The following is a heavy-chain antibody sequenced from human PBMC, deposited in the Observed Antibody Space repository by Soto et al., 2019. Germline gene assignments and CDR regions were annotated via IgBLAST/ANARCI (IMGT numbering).Heavy chain of an antibody. D-gene: IGHD5-18*01. V-gene: IGHV4-59*08. CDR1: GGSISSYY. CDR2: IYYSGST. J-gene: IGHJ6*03. CDR3: ARTGGYSYGYSETTYYYYYYMDV. Sequence: SETLSLTCTVSGGSISSYYWSWIRQPPGKGLEWIGYIYYSGSTNYNPSLKSRVTISVDTSKNQFSLKLSSVTAADTAVYYCARTGGYSYGYSETTYYYYYYMDVWGKGTTVTVSS.